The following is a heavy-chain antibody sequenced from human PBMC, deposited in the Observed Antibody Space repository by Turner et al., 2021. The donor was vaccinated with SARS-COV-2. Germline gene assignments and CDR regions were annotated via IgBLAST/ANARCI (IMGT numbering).Heavy chain of an antibody. V-gene: IGHV3-30*18. D-gene: IGHD2-8*01. CDR2: ISYDGSNK. Sequence: QVQLVESGGGVVQPARSLRLSCAASGFTFSSYGMHWVRQAPGKGLEWVAVISYDGSNKYYADSVKGRFTISRDNSKNTLYLQMNSLRAEDTAVYYCANGGYCTNGVCSRVPSHFDYWGQGTLVTVSS. CDR3: ANGGYCTNGVCSRVPSHFDY. CDR1: GFTFSSYG. J-gene: IGHJ4*02.